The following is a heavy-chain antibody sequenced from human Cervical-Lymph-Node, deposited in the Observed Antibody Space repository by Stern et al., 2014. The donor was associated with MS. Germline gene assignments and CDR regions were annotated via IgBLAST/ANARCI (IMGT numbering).Heavy chain of an antibody. Sequence: VQLVESGAEVKKPGASVKVSCKASGYTFTDYYLHWVRQAPGKGLEWMGWINPNSGGTNYAQKFQGRVTMTRDTSISTAYMEVSRLRSGDTAMYYCARAPEGRYCDGGMCYFDYWGHGTLVTASS. CDR2: INPNSGGT. CDR3: ARAPEGRYCDGGMCYFDY. CDR1: GYTFTDYY. J-gene: IGHJ4*01. D-gene: IGHD2-15*01. V-gene: IGHV1-2*02.